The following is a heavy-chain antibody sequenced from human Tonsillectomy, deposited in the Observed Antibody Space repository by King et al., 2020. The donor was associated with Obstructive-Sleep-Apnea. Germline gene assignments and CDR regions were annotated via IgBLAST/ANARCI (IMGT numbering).Heavy chain of an antibody. V-gene: IGHV3-23*04. CDR2: IRGSGGST. CDR1: GFTFSSYA. Sequence: VQLVESGGGLVQPGGSLRLSCAASGFTFSSYAMSWVRQAPGKGLEGVSAIRGSGGSTLYADSVKGRFTISRVNSKKTLHLQMNSLRAEDTAVYYCAKELTLKRGGGYFDYWGQGTLVTVSS. J-gene: IGHJ4*02. CDR3: AKELTLKRGGGYFDY. D-gene: IGHD3-10*01.